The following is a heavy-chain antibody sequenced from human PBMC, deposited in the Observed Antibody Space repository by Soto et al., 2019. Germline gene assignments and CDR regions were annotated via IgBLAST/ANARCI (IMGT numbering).Heavy chain of an antibody. CDR2: ISYSGTT. CDR3: ARGRGYSYGLDP. D-gene: IGHD5-18*01. CDR1: GDSISSNNNY. V-gene: IGHV4-30-4*01. Sequence: QVQLQESGPGLVKPSQTLSLTCTVSGDSISSNNNYWSWIRQPPGEGLEWIGFISYSGTTSYSPSLKSRVALPRDTSKNQFSLSLSSVTAADRAVYYCARGRGYSYGLDPWGQGTLVTVSS. J-gene: IGHJ5*02.